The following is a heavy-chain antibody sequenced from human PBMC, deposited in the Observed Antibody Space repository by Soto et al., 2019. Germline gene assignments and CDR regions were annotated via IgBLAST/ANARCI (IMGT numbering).Heavy chain of an antibody. CDR2: INPNSGGT. Sequence: XSVKVSCTASGYSFTGYYMHWVRQAPGQGLEWMGWINPNSGGTNYAQKFQCRVTMTRDTSISTAYMELSRLRSDDTAVYYCARDFWSGYPLYYGMDVWGQGTTVTVSS. J-gene: IGHJ6*02. V-gene: IGHV1-2*02. D-gene: IGHD3-3*01. CDR1: GYSFTGYY. CDR3: ARDFWSGYPLYYGMDV.